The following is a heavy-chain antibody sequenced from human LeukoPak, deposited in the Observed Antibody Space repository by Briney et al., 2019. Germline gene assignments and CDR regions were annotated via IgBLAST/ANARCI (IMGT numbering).Heavy chain of an antibody. V-gene: IGHV3-7*01. CDR2: IKQDGSEK. D-gene: IGHD5-12*01. CDR1: GFTFSSYW. J-gene: IGHJ5*02. Sequence: GGSLRLSCAASGFTFSSYWMSWVRQAPGKGLEWVANIKQDGSEKYYVDSVKGRFTISRDNAKNSLYLQMNSLRAEDTAVYSCARPRTRGYSGYAFDPWGQGTLVTVSS. CDR3: ARPRTRGYSGYAFDP.